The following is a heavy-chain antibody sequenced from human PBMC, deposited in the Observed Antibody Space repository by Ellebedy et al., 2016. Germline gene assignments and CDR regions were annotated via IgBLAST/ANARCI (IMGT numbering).Heavy chain of an antibody. Sequence: SETLSLXXTVSGGSISSSSYYWGWIRQPPGKGLEWIGSIYYSGSTYYNPSLKSRVTISVDTSKNQFSLKLSSVTAADTAVYYCASRTRGDGDYWGQGTLVTVSS. CDR2: IYYSGST. D-gene: IGHD5-24*01. CDR3: ASRTRGDGDY. V-gene: IGHV4-39*01. CDR1: GGSISSSSYY. J-gene: IGHJ4*02.